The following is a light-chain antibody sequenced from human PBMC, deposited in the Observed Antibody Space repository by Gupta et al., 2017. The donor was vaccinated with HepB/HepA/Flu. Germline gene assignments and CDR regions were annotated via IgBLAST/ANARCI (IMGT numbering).Light chain of an antibody. J-gene: IGKJ4*01. V-gene: IGKV3-15*01. CDR2: YAS. CDR1: ESVSYN. CDR3: QQYNGLPLLT. Sequence: EIVMTQSPATLSVSPGERAALSCRASESVSYNLAWYQQKPGQAPRLLIYYASTRATGIPARFSGSGSGTDFTLTISGLQSEDSAVYYCQQYNGLPLLTFGGGTKVEIK.